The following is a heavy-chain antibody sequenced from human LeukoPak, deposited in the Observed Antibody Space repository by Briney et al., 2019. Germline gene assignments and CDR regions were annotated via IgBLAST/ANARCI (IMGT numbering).Heavy chain of an antibody. D-gene: IGHD6-19*01. CDR2: ISSSSSYI. CDR3: ARDPPGGWYDY. J-gene: IGHJ4*02. V-gene: IGHV3-21*01. CDR1: GFTFSSYS. Sequence: GGSLRLSCAASGFTFSSYSMNWVRQAPGKGLEWVSSISSSSSYIYYADSVKGRFTISRDNAKNSLYLQMNSLRAEDTAVYYCARDPPGGWYDYWGQGTLITVSS.